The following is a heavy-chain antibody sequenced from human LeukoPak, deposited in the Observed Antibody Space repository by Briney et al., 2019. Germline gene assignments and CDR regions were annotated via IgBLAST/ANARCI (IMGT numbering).Heavy chain of an antibody. J-gene: IGHJ3*02. CDR2: INHSGST. V-gene: IGHV4-34*01. Sequence: SETLSLTCAVYGGSFSGYYWSWIRRPPGKGLEWIGEINHSGSTNYNPSLKSRVTISVDTSKNQFSLKLSSVTAADTAVYYCASRPDAFDIWGQGTMVTVSS. CDR1: GGSFSGYY. CDR3: ASRPDAFDI.